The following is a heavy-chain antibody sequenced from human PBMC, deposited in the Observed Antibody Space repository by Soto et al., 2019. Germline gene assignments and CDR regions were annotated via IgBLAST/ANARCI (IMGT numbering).Heavy chain of an antibody. V-gene: IGHV4-59*08. Sequence: QVQLQESGPGLVTPSETLSLTCTVSGGSITNYYCSWFRQPPGKGLEWIGYINYDGYSAYNLSLKRRVTLSMDASKTQFSLMLESVTATDTAVYYCARHGFGPLHGLVDVWGPGTTVIVSS. D-gene: IGHD3-10*01. CDR2: INYDGYS. CDR3: ARHGFGPLHGLVDV. J-gene: IGHJ6*02. CDR1: GGSITNYY.